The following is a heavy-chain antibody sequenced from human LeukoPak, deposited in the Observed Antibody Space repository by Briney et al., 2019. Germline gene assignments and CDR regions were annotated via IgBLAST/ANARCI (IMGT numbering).Heavy chain of an antibody. D-gene: IGHD6-13*01. CDR3: ASGRQLGY. CDR1: GFTFSNYW. Sequence: GSLSLSCAASGFTFSNYWMSWVRQAPGKGLEWVANIKEDGSEKYYVDSVKGRFTISRDNARNSLYLQMNSLRAEDTAVYYCASGRQLGYWGQGTLVTVSS. V-gene: IGHV3-7*01. CDR2: IKEDGSEK. J-gene: IGHJ4*02.